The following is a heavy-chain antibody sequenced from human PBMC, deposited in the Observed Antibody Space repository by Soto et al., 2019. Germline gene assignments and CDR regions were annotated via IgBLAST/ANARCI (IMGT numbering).Heavy chain of an antibody. D-gene: IGHD6-6*01. CDR3: ASTPIAARNYYYDGMDV. Sequence: QVQLVQSGAEVKKPGSSVKVSCKASGGTFSSYAISWVRQAPGQGLEWMGGIIPIFGTANYAQKFQGRVTITADESTSTAYMELSSLSSEDTAVYYWASTPIAARNYYYDGMDVWGQGTTVTVSS. CDR2: IIPIFGTA. CDR1: GGTFSSYA. V-gene: IGHV1-69*12. J-gene: IGHJ6*02.